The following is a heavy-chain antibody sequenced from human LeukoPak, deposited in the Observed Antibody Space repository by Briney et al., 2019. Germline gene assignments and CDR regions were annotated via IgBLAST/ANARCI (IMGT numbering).Heavy chain of an antibody. Sequence: SETLSLTCAVYGGSFSGYYWSWIRQPPGKGLEWIGEINHSGSTNYNPSLKSRGTISVDTSKNQFSLKLSSVTAADTAVYYCAGGRIAAAYWGQGTLVTVSS. CDR1: GGSFSGYY. CDR3: AGGRIAAAY. CDR2: INHSGST. V-gene: IGHV4-34*01. J-gene: IGHJ4*02. D-gene: IGHD6-13*01.